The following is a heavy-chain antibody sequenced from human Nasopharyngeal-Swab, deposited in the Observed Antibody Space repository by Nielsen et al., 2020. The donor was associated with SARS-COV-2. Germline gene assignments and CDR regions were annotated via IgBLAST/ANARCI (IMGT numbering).Heavy chain of an antibody. CDR2: TNAGNGNT. J-gene: IGHJ6*02. CDR3: ARTFYDFWSGYRYGMDV. CDR1: GYTFTSYA. V-gene: IGHV1-3*01. D-gene: IGHD3-3*01. Sequence: ASVPVSCKASGYTFTSYAMHWVRQAPGQGLEWMGWTNAGNGNTKYSQKFQGRVTITRDTSASTAYMELSSLRSEDTAVYYCARTFYDFWSGYRYGMDVWGQGTTVTVSS.